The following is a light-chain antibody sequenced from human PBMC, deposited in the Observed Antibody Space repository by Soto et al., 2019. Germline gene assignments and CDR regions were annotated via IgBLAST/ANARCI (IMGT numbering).Light chain of an antibody. V-gene: IGKV3-15*01. CDR3: QQYNNWPWT. J-gene: IGKJ1*01. CDR2: GAS. Sequence: EKVITQSPATPSVSSGERATPSCRASQSVSSTLAWYQQKPGQAPRLLIYGASARATGFPARFSASASGTEFTLTISSLQSEDFAVYYCQQYNNWPWTFGRGTKVDIK. CDR1: QSVSST.